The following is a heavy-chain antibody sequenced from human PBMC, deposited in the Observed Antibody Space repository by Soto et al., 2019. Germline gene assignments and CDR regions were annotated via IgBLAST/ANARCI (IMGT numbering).Heavy chain of an antibody. V-gene: IGHV3-21*01. D-gene: IGHD6-13*01. CDR1: GFTFSSYS. CDR2: ISSSSSYI. CDR3: ARGAAAAGTPGFDY. Sequence: VQLVESGGGLVKPGGSLRLSCAASGFTFSSYSMNWVRQAPGKGLEWVSSISSSSSYIYYADSVKGRFTISRDNAKNSLYLQMNSLRAEDTAVYYCARGAAAAGTPGFDYWGQGTLVTVSS. J-gene: IGHJ4*02.